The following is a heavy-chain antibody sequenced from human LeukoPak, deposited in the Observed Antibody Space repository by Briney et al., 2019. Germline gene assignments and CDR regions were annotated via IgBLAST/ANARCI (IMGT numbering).Heavy chain of an antibody. CDR2: ISGSGGST. V-gene: IGHV3-23*01. CDR3: RKNPLEEQYYYYYYMDV. Sequence: GGSLRLSCAASGFTFSSYAMSWVRQAPGKGLEWVSAISGSGGSTYYADSVKGRFTISRDNSKNTLYLQMNSLRAEDTAVYYSRKNPLEEQYYYYYYMDVWGKGTTVTVSS. CDR1: GFTFSSYA. J-gene: IGHJ6*03. D-gene: IGHD1/OR15-1a*01.